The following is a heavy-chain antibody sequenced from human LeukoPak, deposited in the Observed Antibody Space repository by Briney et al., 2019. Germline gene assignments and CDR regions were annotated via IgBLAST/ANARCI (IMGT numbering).Heavy chain of an antibody. CDR3: ARHYYDSNWFDP. Sequence: SETLSLTCAVYGGSFSGYYWSWIRQPPGKGLEWIGEINHSGSTNYNPSLKSRVTISVDTSKNQFSLKLGSVTAADTAVYYCARHYYDSNWFDPWGQGTLVTVSS. CDR2: INHSGST. D-gene: IGHD3-3*01. J-gene: IGHJ5*02. V-gene: IGHV4-34*01. CDR1: GGSFSGYY.